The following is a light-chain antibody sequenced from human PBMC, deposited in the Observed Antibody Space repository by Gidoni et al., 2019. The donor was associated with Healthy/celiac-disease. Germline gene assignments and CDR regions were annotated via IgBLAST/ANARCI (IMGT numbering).Light chain of an antibody. Sequence: EIVFTLSPGPLSLSPGERATLSCRASQSVSSSYLAWYQQKPGQAPRLLIYGASSRATGIPDRFSGSGSGTDFTLTISRLEPEDFAVYYCQQYGSSPQTFGQGTKVEIK. CDR3: QQYGSSPQT. V-gene: IGKV3-20*01. CDR2: GAS. CDR1: QSVSSSY. J-gene: IGKJ1*01.